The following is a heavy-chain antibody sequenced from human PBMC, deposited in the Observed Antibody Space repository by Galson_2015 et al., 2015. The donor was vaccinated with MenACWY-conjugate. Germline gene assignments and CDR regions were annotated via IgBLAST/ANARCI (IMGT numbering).Heavy chain of an antibody. CDR3: ARADPYCSGGSCYSDY. CDR2: VNPSGGST. Sequence: QSGAEVKKPGESLKISCKASGYTFTTYYMHWVRQAPGQGLEWMGIVNPSGGSTTYAQKFEGRVTMTRDTSTSTVYMQLSSLRSEDTAMYYCARADPYCSGGSCYSDYWGQGTLVTVSS. CDR1: GYTFTTYY. V-gene: IGHV1-46*01. D-gene: IGHD2-15*01. J-gene: IGHJ4*02.